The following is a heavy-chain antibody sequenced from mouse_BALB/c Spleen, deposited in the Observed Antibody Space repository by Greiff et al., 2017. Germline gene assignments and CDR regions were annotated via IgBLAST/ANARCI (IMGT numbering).Heavy chain of an antibody. CDR2: IWGDGST. D-gene: IGHD2-4*01. CDR3: ARIYDDYDVGRAGFAY. J-gene: IGHJ3*01. CDR1: GFSFTSYG. V-gene: IGHV2-3*01. Sequence: VQLVESGPGLVTPSQTLSITCTVSGFSFTSYGVSWVRQPPGKGLEWLGVIWGDGSTNYHSALITRLIISKDNSKSQVFFKLNSLQTDDTATYYCARIYDDYDVGRAGFAYWGQGTLVTVSA.